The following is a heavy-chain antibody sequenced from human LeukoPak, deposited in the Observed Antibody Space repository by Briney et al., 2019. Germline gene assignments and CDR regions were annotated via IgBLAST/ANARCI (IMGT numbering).Heavy chain of an antibody. V-gene: IGHV3-23*01. CDR3: AKSSDGSTSFDQ. CDR2: ISDSGGTT. D-gene: IGHD2-2*01. CDR1: GFTFRTYA. J-gene: IGHJ4*02. Sequence: GGSLRLSCVASGFTFRTYAMSWVRQAPGKGLEWVSGISDSGGTTYYVDSVKGRFTISRDNSKNTLYVQINSLRAEDMALYYCAKSSDGSTSFDQWGQGTLVTVSS.